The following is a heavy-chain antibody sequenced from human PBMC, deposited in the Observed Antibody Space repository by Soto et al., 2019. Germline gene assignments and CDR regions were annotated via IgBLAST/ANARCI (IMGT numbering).Heavy chain of an antibody. J-gene: IGHJ6*03. CDR3: ARSRVVIGYYYYYMDV. CDR2: IWYDGSNK. Sequence: GGSLRLSCAASGFTFSSYGMHWVRQAPGKGLEWVAVIWYDGSNKYYADSVKGRFTISRDNSKSTLYLQMNSLRAEDTAVYYCARSRVVIGYYYYYMDVWGKGTTVTVYS. V-gene: IGHV3-33*01. CDR1: GFTFSSYG. D-gene: IGHD3-22*01.